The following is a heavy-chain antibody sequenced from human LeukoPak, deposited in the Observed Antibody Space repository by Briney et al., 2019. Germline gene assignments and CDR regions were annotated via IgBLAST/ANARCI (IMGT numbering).Heavy chain of an antibody. Sequence: GGSLRLSCAASGFTFSSYGMHWVRQAPGKGLEWVAVISYDGSNKYYADSVKGRFTISRDNSKNTLYLQMNSLRAEDTAVYYCAKDLAGTALGDYWGQGTLVTVPS. CDR1: GFTFSSYG. V-gene: IGHV3-30*18. CDR3: AKDLAGTALGDY. CDR2: ISYDGSNK. J-gene: IGHJ4*02. D-gene: IGHD6-19*01.